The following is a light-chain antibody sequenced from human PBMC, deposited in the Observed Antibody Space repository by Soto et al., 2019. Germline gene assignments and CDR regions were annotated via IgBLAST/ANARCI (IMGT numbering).Light chain of an antibody. CDR3: QQYGGSPGT. V-gene: IGKV3-20*01. CDR2: GAS. J-gene: IGKJ4*02. Sequence: ESVLTQSPGTLSLSPGERATLSCRASQSVGSSYLAWYQQKPGQARRLLISGASSRAAGIPDRFSGSGSGTDFTLTISRLEPEDFAVYYCQQYGGSPGTFGPGTKVEIK. CDR1: QSVGSSY.